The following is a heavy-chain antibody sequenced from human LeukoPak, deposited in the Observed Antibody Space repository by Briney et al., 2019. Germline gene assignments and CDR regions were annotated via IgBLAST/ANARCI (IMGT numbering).Heavy chain of an antibody. D-gene: IGHD1-20*01. J-gene: IGHJ4*02. CDR2: IKQDGRQK. CDR1: GFTFSTYW. CDR3: ARDGYNWNDAFDY. Sequence: PGGSLRLSCAASGFTFSTYWMSWVRQAPGKGLEWVANIKQDGRQKYYVDSVKGRFTISRDNAKNSLYLQMNSLRAEDTAVYYCARDGYNWNDAFDYWGQGTLVTVSS. V-gene: IGHV3-7*01.